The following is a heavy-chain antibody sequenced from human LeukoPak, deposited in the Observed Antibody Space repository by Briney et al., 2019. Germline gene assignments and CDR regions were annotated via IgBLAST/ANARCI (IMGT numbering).Heavy chain of an antibody. Sequence: PSETLSLTCTVSGASISSSSYYWSWIRQPPGKGLEWIGYIYYTGSTTYNPSLESRITISVDTSKNQFSLELTSVTAADTAVYYCARGPNYSGYGNFDYWGQGTLVTVSS. CDR3: ARGPNYSGYGNFDY. V-gene: IGHV4-61*01. J-gene: IGHJ4*02. CDR2: IYYTGST. CDR1: GASISSSSYY. D-gene: IGHD5-12*01.